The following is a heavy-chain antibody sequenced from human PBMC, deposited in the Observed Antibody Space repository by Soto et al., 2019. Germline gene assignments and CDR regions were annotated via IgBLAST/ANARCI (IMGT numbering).Heavy chain of an antibody. D-gene: IGHD6-13*01. CDR2: IIPIFGTA. J-gene: IGHJ6*02. CDR1: GGTFSSYA. Sequence: QVQLVQSGAEVKKPGSSVKVSCKASGGTFSSYAISWVRQAPGQGLEWMGGIIPIFGTANYAQKFQGRVTITADESTSTADMEVSSLRAGDTAVYYCARVLVWSEMADYGMDVWGQGTTVTVSS. V-gene: IGHV1-69*01. CDR3: ARVLVWSEMADYGMDV.